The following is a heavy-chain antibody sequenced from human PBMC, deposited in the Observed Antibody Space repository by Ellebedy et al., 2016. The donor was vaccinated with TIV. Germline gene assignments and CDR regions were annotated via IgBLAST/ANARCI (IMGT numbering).Heavy chain of an antibody. J-gene: IGHJ5*02. CDR2: IKEDGSEK. V-gene: IGHV3-7*01. CDR1: GFTFSSYW. Sequence: GESLKISCAASGFTFSSYWMSWVRQAPGKGLEWVANIKEDGSEKNYVDSVKGRFTISRDNAKNSLYLQMNSLRADDTAVYYCVRAVLNWFDPWGQGTLVTVSS. CDR3: VRAVLNWFDP.